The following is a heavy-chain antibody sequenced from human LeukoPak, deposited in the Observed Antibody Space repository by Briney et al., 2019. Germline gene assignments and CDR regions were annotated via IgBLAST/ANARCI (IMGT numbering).Heavy chain of an antibody. CDR2: ISGSGGST. J-gene: IGHJ1*01. D-gene: IGHD2/OR15-2a*01. Sequence: GSLRLSCAASGFTFSSYAMSWVRQAPGKGLEWVSSISGSGGSTNYAPSVKGRFNISRDNSKHTLYLQMNSLRAEDTAVYYCAKTLFYDRGHETFQHWGQRTLVTVSS. CDR1: GFTFSSYA. CDR3: AKTLFYDRGHETFQH. V-gene: IGHV3-23*01.